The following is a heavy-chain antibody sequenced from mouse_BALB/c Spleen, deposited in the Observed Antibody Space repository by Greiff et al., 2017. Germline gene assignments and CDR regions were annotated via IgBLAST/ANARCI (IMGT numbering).Heavy chain of an antibody. CDR3: AKIRDYYGSSYGFAY. D-gene: IGHD1-1*01. J-gene: IGHJ3*01. Sequence: EVKLMESGPSLVKPSQTLSLTCSVTGDSITSGYWNWIRKFPGNKLEYMGYISYSGSTYYNPSLKSRISITRDTSKNQYYLQLNSVTTEDTATYYCAKIRDYYGSSYGFAYWGQGTLVTVSA. V-gene: IGHV3-8*02. CDR2: ISYSGST. CDR1: GDSITSGY.